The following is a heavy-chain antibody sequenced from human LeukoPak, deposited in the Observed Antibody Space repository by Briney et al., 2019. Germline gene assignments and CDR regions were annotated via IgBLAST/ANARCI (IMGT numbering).Heavy chain of an antibody. V-gene: IGHV1-46*01. J-gene: IGHJ4*02. CDR3: ARDGGAAMATDFDY. CDR2: INPSGGST. Sequence: GGSVNVSCKASVYTFTSYYMHWVREAPGQGLEWMRIINPSGGSTSYAQKFQGRVTMARDTSTSTVYMELSSLRSEDTAVDYCARDGGAAMATDFDYWGQGTVVTVSA. D-gene: IGHD5-18*01. CDR1: VYTFTSYY.